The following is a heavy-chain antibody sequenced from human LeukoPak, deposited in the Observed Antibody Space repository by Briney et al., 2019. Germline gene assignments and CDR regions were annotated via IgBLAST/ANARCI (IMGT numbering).Heavy chain of an antibody. CDR2: ISSNGDST. Sequence: GGSLRLSCAASGFTFSDYAMHWVRQAPGKGLEYVSAISSNGDSTNYGNSVKGRFTISRDNSKNTLYLQMGSLRADDMAMYYCARDGAYGDYDYWGQGTLVTVSS. CDR3: ARDGAYGDYDY. D-gene: IGHD4-17*01. CDR1: GFTFSDYA. V-gene: IGHV3-64*01. J-gene: IGHJ4*02.